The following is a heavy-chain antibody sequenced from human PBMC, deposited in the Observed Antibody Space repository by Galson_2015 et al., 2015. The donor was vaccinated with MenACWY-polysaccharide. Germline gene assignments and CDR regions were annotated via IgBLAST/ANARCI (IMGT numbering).Heavy chain of an antibody. CDR1: GGSISSSGYH. J-gene: IGHJ5*02. CDR2: IFDRGGT. CDR3: AGIPSTMTSFGWFGP. D-gene: IGHD4-17*01. V-gene: IGHV4-31*03. Sequence: TLSLTCTVSGGSISSSGYHWTWIRQHPRKGLEWIGYIFDRGGTKTNPSLESRVTVSADRSKNQFSLKLSSVTAADTAVYYCAGIPSTMTSFGWFGPWGQGTLVTVSS.